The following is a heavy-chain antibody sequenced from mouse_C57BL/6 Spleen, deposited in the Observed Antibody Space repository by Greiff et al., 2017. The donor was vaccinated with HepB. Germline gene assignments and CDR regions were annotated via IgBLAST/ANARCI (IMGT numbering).Heavy chain of an antibody. V-gene: IGHV5-9-1*02. J-gene: IGHJ3*01. Sequence: DVKLVESGEGLVKPGGSLKLSCAASGFTFSSYAMSWVRQTPEKRLEWVAYISSGGDYIYYADTVKGRFTISRDNARNTLYLQLSSLKSEDTAMYYCTRAPGYGSREGFAYWGQGTLVTVSA. CDR2: ISSGGDYI. CDR1: GFTFSSYA. D-gene: IGHD1-1*01. CDR3: TRAPGYGSREGFAY.